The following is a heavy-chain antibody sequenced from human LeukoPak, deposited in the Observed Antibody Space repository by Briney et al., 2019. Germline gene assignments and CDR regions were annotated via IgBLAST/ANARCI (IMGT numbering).Heavy chain of an antibody. J-gene: IGHJ4*02. D-gene: IGHD3-9*01. V-gene: IGHV4-39*07. CDR3: ARGVYDILTGYYNGLDY. Sequence: SETLSLTCTVSSVSISSSRYFWGWIRQPPGKGLEWIGRIYTSGSTNYNPSLKSRVTMSVDTSKNQFSLKLSSVTAADTAVYYCARGVYDILTGYYNGLDYWGQGTLVTVSS. CDR2: IYTSGST. CDR1: SVSISSSRYF.